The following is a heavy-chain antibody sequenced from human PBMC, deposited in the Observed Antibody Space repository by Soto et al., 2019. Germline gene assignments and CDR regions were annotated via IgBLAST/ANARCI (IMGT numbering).Heavy chain of an antibody. CDR1: GFTFSSYS. V-gene: IGHV3-48*01. CDR3: ARYDYLWASVDY. Sequence: GGSLRLSCAASGFTFSSYSMNWVRKSPGKGLDCVSYISGSSSTIYYADSVRGRFTLSRDNAKNSLYLQLNSLRAEDSATYYCARYDYLWASVDYWGQGALVTVSS. J-gene: IGHJ4*02. D-gene: IGHD3-16*01. CDR2: ISGSSSTI.